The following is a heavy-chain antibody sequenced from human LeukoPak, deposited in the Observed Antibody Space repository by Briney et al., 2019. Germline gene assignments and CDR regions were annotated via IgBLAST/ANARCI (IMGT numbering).Heavy chain of an antibody. D-gene: IGHD3-22*01. CDR3: ARAPLEYYDSSGYSYFDY. Sequence: SETLSLTCTVSGGSISSGDYYWSWIRQSPGKGLEWIGYISYSGSAYHNPSLKSRVTISVDTSKNQFSLKLSSVTAADTAVYYCARAPLEYYDSSGYSYFDYWGRGALVTVSS. CDR1: GGSISSGDYY. V-gene: IGHV4-30-4*08. J-gene: IGHJ4*02. CDR2: ISYSGSA.